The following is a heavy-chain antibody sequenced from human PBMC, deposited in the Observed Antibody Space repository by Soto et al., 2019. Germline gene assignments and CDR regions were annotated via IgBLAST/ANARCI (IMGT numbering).Heavy chain of an antibody. D-gene: IGHD1-26*01. CDR3: AKCVVQPTIRSSFVQSYYYYGMDV. V-gene: IGHV3-23*01. CDR1: GFTFSNYA. CDR2: ISGDGGRT. J-gene: IGHJ6*02. Sequence: EVQLLESGGDLVQVGGSLRVSCAASGFTFSNYAMTWVRQAPGKGLEWVSAISGDGGRTYYPDSLKGRFTISRDNSIISLYLQMNSLRADDTAVYFCAKCVVQPTIRSSFVQSYYYYGMDVWGQWTTVTCSS.